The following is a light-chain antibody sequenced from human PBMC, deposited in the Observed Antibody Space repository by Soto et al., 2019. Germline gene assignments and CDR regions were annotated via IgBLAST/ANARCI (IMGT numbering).Light chain of an antibody. Sequence: QSALTQSASVSGSPGQSITISCTGSSSDVGGYDFVSWYQHHPGKAPRLMIFDVSNRPSAVSNRFSGSKSGNTASLTISGLQAEDEGDYYCASYTSRSTLVFGTGTKVIVL. CDR2: DVS. J-gene: IGLJ1*01. CDR3: ASYTSRSTLV. CDR1: SSDVGGYDF. V-gene: IGLV2-14*03.